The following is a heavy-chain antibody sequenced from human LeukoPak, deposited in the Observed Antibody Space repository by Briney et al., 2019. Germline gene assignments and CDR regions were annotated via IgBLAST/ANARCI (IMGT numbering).Heavy chain of an antibody. V-gene: IGHV4-39*01. CDR2: IYYSGST. CDR1: GGSISSSSYY. J-gene: IGHJ5*02. D-gene: IGHD6-13*01. CDR3: ARHLPIAAAGSWFDP. Sequence: SETLSLTCTVSGGSISSSSYYWGWIRQPPGKGLEWIGSIYYSGSTYYNPSLKSRVTISVDTSKNQFSLKLSSVTAADTAVYYCARHLPIAAAGSWFDPWGQGTLVTVSS.